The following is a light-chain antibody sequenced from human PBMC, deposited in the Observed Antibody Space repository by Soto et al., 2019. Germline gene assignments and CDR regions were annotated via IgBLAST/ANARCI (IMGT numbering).Light chain of an antibody. J-gene: IGKJ1*01. CDR2: AAS. CDR1: QGIGSY. CDR3: QQYHTYRT. Sequence: DIQLTQSPSFLSASVGDRVTITCRASQGIGSYLAWYQQKPGKAPKLLIYAASTMQSGVPPRFSGSTSGTEFTLTISSLQPDDFATYYCQQYHTYRTFGQGTKVDI. V-gene: IGKV1-9*01.